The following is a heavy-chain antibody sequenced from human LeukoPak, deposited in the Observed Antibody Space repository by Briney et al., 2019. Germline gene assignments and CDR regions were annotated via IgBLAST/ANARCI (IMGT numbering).Heavy chain of an antibody. CDR3: ATRSGSYLSVDH. D-gene: IGHD1-26*01. V-gene: IGHV4-39*01. J-gene: IGHJ4*02. CDR1: GGSIRSISYY. Sequence: SETLSLTCSVSGGSIRSISYYWGWIRQPPGMGLEWIGSIYYSDYTSASTYYNPSLNSRVTISADTSKNQFSLKLSSVTAADTAIYYCATRSGSYLSVDHWGQGTLVTVSS. CDR2: IYYSDYTSAST.